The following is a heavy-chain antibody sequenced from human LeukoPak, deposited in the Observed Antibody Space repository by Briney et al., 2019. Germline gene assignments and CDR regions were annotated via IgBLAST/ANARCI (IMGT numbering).Heavy chain of an antibody. Sequence: SETLSLTCAVYGGSFSGYYWSWIRQPPGKGLEWIGEINHSGSTNYNPSLKSRVTISADTSKNQFSLKLTSVTAADTAVYYCARDRRHCTGGSCYSERNYNYYYYMDVWGKGTTVTISS. D-gene: IGHD2-15*01. CDR2: INHSGST. J-gene: IGHJ6*03. CDR1: GGSFSGYY. V-gene: IGHV4-34*01. CDR3: ARDRRHCTGGSCYSERNYNYYYYMDV.